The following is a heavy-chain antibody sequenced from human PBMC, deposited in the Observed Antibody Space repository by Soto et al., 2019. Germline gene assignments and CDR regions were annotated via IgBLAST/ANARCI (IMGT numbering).Heavy chain of an antibody. V-gene: IGHV5-51*01. CDR1: GYSFSSYW. D-gene: IGHD2-8*02. J-gene: IGHJ3*02. CDR2: IFPGDSDT. Sequence: PGESLKLSCKGSGYSFSSYWIAWVRQMPGKGLECMGMIFPGDSDTRYSPSFQGQVTMSVDRSITTAFLQWRSLKASDTAVYFCARSVGTGSSRRYGFNIWGQGTMVTVSS. CDR3: ARSVGTGSSRRYGFNI.